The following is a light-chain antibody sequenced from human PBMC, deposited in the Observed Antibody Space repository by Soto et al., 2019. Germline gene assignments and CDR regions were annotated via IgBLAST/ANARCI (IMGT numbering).Light chain of an antibody. CDR1: QIIISNF. J-gene: IGKJ2*01. V-gene: IGKV3-20*01. Sequence: VLTQSPGTLSLSPGERGTLSCMAIQIIISNFLSWYQQKPCQAPRLLIFSASKRATGIPDRFSGSASGTDSFNDSGSGTDFTLTISRLEPEDFAVYYCHHYGSSLPDTFGQGPRWIS. CDR2: SAS. CDR3: HHYGSSLPDT.